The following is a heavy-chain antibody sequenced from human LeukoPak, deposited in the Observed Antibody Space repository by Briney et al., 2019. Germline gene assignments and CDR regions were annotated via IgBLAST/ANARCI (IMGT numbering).Heavy chain of an antibody. CDR1: GFTFSRYA. D-gene: IGHD2-2*01. Sequence: GGSLRLSCSASGFTFSRYAMHWVRQAPGKGLEYVSGINDNGGRTHYGDSVKGRFSISRDNSKNMLYLQMNSLRAEDTAVYYCARGLGYCGSTTCLLPFDYWGQGTLVTDSS. V-gene: IGHV3-64*04. CDR2: INDNGGRT. J-gene: IGHJ4*02. CDR3: ARGLGYCGSTTCLLPFDY.